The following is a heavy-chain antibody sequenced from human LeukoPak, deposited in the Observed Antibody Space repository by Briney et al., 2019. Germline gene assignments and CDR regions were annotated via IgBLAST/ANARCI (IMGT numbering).Heavy chain of an antibody. J-gene: IGHJ4*02. CDR2: MNPNSGNT. Sequence: ASVKVSCMASGYTFTSYDINWVRQATGQGLEWMGWMNPNSGNTGYAQKFQGRVTITRNTSISTAYMELSSLRSEDTAVYYCARAAALGPFDYWGQGTLVTVSS. D-gene: IGHD2-15*01. CDR1: GYTFTSYD. V-gene: IGHV1-8*03. CDR3: ARAAALGPFDY.